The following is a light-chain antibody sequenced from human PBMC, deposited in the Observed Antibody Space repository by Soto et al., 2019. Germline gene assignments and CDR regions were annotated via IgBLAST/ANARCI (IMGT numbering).Light chain of an antibody. V-gene: IGKV3-15*01. CDR1: HSISDT. Sequence: EIVMTQSPATLSVSRGGRATLPCWASHSISDTLAWYQQKPGQAPRLLIYSASRRATGFPGRFSGSGSGTDFTLTISSLQSEDLAVYYCQQYAHWPWTFGQGTKVDI. CDR3: QQYAHWPWT. J-gene: IGKJ1*01. CDR2: SAS.